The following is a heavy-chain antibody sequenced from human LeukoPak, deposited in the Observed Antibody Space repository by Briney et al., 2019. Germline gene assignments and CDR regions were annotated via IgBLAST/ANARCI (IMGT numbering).Heavy chain of an antibody. CDR2: VNPNTGGT. CDR3: ARDGFCSSTSCSGVPKI. Sequence: ASVKVSCKASGYTFTDYYMHWVRRAPGQGLEWMGWVNPNTGGTNYAPEFRGRVTLTRETSINTAYMELSRLRSDDTALYYCARDGFCSSTSCSGVPKIWGQGTLVTVSS. J-gene: IGHJ4*02. V-gene: IGHV1-2*02. CDR1: GYTFTDYY. D-gene: IGHD2-2*03.